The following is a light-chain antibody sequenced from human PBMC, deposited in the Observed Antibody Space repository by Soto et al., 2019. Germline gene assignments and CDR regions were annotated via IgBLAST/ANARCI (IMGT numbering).Light chain of an antibody. CDR2: DTS. V-gene: IGLV7-46*01. CDR1: TGAVTSGHY. CDR3: LLTYSDARAGV. Sequence: QAVVTQEPSLTVSPGGTVTLTCGSSTGAVTSGHYPYWFQQKPGQAPRTLIYDTSNKHSWTPARFSGSLLGGKAALTLSGAQPEDDAEYYCLLTYSDARAGVFGGGTKLTVL. J-gene: IGLJ2*01.